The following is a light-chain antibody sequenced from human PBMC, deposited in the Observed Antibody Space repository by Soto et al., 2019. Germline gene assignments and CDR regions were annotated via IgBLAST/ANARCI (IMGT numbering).Light chain of an antibody. V-gene: IGLV2-14*01. CDR3: ISYTGSSTSDV. J-gene: IGLJ1*01. CDR1: RSDIGSYNY. Sequence: HSALTQPASVSGSPGQSITISCSGTRSDIGSYNYVAWYQQFPGKTPKILIYGVSNRPSGVSSRFSGSKSGNTASLTISGLQAEDEADYYCISYTGSSTSDVFGSGTKVTVL. CDR2: GVS.